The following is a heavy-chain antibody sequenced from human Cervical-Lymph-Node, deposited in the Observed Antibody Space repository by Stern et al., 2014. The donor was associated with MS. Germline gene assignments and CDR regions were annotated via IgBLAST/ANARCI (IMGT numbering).Heavy chain of an antibody. J-gene: IGHJ4*02. CDR2: IRDDGSDK. V-gene: IGHV3-7*01. D-gene: IGHD3-10*01. Sequence: VQLVQSGGGLVQPGESLTLSCVASGFTFSVSWMSWVRQAPGKGLECVANIRDDGSDKYYVDSVKGRFTISRDNAKNSLYLQMNSLRGEDTAVYFWGRFTRGSPSDYWGQGTQVTVSP. CDR3: GRFTRGSPSDY. CDR1: GFTFSVSW.